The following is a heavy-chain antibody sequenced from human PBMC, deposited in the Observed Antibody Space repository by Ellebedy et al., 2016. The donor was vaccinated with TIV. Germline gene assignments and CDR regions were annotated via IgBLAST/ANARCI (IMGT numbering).Heavy chain of an antibody. Sequence: GESLKIFCAASGFTFSNNSMNWVRQAPGKGLEWVSYISSTGTTIYYADSVKGRFTISRDNAKISLYLLMNSLTAEDTAVYYCANGAYDIWGQGTMVTVSS. CDR1: GFTFSNNS. V-gene: IGHV3-48*04. CDR2: ISSTGTTI. CDR3: ANGAYDI. J-gene: IGHJ3*02.